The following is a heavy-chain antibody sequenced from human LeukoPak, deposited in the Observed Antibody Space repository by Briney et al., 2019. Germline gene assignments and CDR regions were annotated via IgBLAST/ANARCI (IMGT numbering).Heavy chain of an antibody. CDR1: GFSVTNNY. J-gene: IGHJ4*02. D-gene: IGHD6-19*01. Sequence: PGGSLRLSCAASGFSVTNNYITWVRQAPGKGLEWVSVMYTGGTPYYADSVKGRFTISRDNSKNTLYLQMNSLRAEDTAVYYCARGNSGWYEEGYYFDYWGQGTLVTVSS. CDR3: ARGNSGWYEEGYYFDY. CDR2: MYTGGTP. V-gene: IGHV3-53*01.